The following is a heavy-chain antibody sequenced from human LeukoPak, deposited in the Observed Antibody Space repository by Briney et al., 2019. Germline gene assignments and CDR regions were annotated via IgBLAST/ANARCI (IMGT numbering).Heavy chain of an antibody. J-gene: IGHJ4*02. CDR2: IYYSGST. V-gene: IGHV4-59*08. D-gene: IGHD2-15*01. Sequence: SETLSLTCTVSGGSISSYYWSWIRQPPGKGLEWIGYIYYSGSTNYNPSLRSRVTISVDTSRNQVSLKVTSVTAADTALYYCARVVASTSIDSWGQGILVTVSS. CDR1: GGSISSYY. CDR3: ARVVASTSIDS.